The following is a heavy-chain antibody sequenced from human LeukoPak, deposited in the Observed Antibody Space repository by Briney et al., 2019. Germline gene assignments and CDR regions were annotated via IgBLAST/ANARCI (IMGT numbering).Heavy chain of an antibody. CDR2: VYYSGST. CDR1: GGSVNSGSYY. Sequence: SETLSLTCTVSGGSVNSGSYYWSWIRQPPGKGLEWIGYVYYSGSTNYNPSLKSRVTISVDTSKNQFSLKLSSVTAADTAVYYCAREGYCSGGNCYAVAYSDSWGQGTLVTVSS. V-gene: IGHV4-61*01. J-gene: IGHJ4*02. CDR3: AREGYCSGGNCYAVAYSDS. D-gene: IGHD2-15*01.